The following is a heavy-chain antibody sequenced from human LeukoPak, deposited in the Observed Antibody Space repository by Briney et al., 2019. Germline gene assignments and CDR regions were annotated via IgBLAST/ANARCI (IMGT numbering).Heavy chain of an antibody. CDR3: ARAEVLDT. CDR2: INQDGSVK. J-gene: IGHJ5*02. D-gene: IGHD3-10*01. CDR1: GFTFSSYW. V-gene: IGHV3-7*01. Sequence: GGSLRLSCAASGFTFSSYWMTWVRQAPGKGLEWVANINQDGSVKHYVDSVKGRFTISRDSAKNSLFLQMNSLRAEDTAVYYCARAEVLDTWGQGTLVTVSS.